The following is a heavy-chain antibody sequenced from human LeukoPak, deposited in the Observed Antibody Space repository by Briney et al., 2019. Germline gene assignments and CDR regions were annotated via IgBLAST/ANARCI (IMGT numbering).Heavy chain of an antibody. V-gene: IGHV4-61*02. J-gene: IGHJ4*02. CDR2: IYTSGST. CDR1: GGSISSGSYY. Sequence: SQTLSLTCTVSGGSISSGSYYWSWIRQPAGKGLEWIGRIYTSGSTNYNPSLKSRVTISVDKSKNQFSLKLSSVTAADTAVYYCARDVGPLGYWGQGTLVTVSS. D-gene: IGHD1-26*01. CDR3: ARDVGPLGY.